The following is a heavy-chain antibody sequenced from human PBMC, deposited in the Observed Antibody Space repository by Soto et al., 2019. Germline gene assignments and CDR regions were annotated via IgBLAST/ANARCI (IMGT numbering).Heavy chain of an antibody. J-gene: IGHJ4*02. D-gene: IGHD2-21*02. CDR3: AKDKVPVVVTAPFDY. Sequence: GGSLRLSCAASGFTFSSYSMHWVRQTPGKGLERVAVISYDGSDKYYADSVKGRFTISRDNSKNTLYLQMNRLRAEDTAVYYCAKDKVPVVVTAPFDYWGQGTLVTVSS. V-gene: IGHV3-30*04. CDR1: GFTFSSYS. CDR2: ISYDGSDK.